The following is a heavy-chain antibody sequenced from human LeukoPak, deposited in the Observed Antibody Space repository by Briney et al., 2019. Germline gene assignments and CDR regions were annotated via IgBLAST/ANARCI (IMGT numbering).Heavy chain of an antibody. CDR2: IRSKAYGGTT. Sequence: GRSLRLSCTASGFTFGDYAMSWVRQAPGKGLEWVGFIRSKAYGGTTEYAASVKGRFTISRDDSKSIAYLQMNSLKAEDTAVYYCTRDVEWELLPAFAFDIWGQGTMVTVSS. D-gene: IGHD1-26*01. CDR3: TRDVEWELLPAFAFDI. CDR1: GFTFGDYA. J-gene: IGHJ3*02. V-gene: IGHV3-49*04.